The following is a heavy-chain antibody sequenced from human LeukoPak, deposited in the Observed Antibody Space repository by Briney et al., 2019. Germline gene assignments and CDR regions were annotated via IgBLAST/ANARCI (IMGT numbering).Heavy chain of an antibody. V-gene: IGHV4-59*08. J-gene: IGHJ5*02. CDR1: GDSISSYY. CDR3: ASCYYGSGSLANWFDP. D-gene: IGHD3-10*01. CDR2: VHNSGST. Sequence: SETLSLTCIVSGDSISSYYWSWVRQPPGKGLEWIGYVHNSGSTNYNPSLKSRVTISVDTSKNQFSLKLSSVTAADTAVYYCASCYYGSGSLANWFDPWGQGTLVTVSS.